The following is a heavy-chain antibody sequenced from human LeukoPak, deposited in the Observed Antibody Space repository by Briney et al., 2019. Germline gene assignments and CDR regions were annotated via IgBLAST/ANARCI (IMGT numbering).Heavy chain of an antibody. Sequence: SQTLSLTCTVSGGSISSGDYYWSWIRQPPGKGLERIGCIYYSGSTYYNPSLKSRVTISVDTSKNQFSPKLSSVTAADTAVYYCAREVATMVRGVILGYMDVWGKGTTVTVSS. D-gene: IGHD3-10*01. CDR3: AREVATMVRGVILGYMDV. CDR2: IYYSGST. CDR1: GGSISSGDYY. V-gene: IGHV4-30-4*01. J-gene: IGHJ6*03.